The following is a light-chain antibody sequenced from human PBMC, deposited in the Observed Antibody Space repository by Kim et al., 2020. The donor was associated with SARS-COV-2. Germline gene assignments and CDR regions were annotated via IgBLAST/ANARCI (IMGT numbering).Light chain of an antibody. CDR3: QAWDSSTLYV. J-gene: IGLJ1*01. CDR2: QDA. V-gene: IGLV3-1*01. Sequence: VPPGPTANIPCSGDTLGDRYTSGYQRKPGQSPLLVIYQDAKRPSGIPERFSGSTSGNTATLTITGAQAMDEADYYCQAWDSSTLYVFGAGTKVTVL. CDR1: TLGDRY.